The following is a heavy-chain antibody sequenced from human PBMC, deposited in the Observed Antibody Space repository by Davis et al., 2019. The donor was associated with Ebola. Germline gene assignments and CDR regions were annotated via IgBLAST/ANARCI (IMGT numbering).Heavy chain of an antibody. CDR1: GFTFSGYY. V-gene: IGHV3-15*01. CDR2: IKSKTDGGTT. CDR3: TPGKDFDY. D-gene: IGHD4-23*01. Sequence: GESLKISCVASGFTFSGYYMHWVRQTPGKGLEWVGRIKSKTDGGTTDYAAPVKGRFIISRDDSKNTLYLQMNSLKTEDTAVYYCTPGKDFDYWGQGTLVTVSS. J-gene: IGHJ4*02.